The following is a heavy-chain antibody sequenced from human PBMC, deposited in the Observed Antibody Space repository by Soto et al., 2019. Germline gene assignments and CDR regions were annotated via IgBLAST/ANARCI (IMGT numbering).Heavy chain of an antibody. D-gene: IGHD5-12*01. J-gene: IGHJ4*02. CDR3: ARAFARDGYNYVFFDY. CDR2: IYSGGST. V-gene: IGHV3-53*01. Sequence: EVQLVESGGGWIQPGGSLRLSCAASGFTVSSNYMSWVRQAPGKGLEWVSVIYSGGSTYYADSVKGRFTISRDNSKNTLYLQMNSLRAEDTAVYYCARAFARDGYNYVFFDYWGQGTLVTVSS. CDR1: GFTVSSNY.